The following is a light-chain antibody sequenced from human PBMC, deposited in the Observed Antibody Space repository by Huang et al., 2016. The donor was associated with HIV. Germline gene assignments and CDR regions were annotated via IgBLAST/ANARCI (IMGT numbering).Light chain of an antibody. CDR2: TAS. CDR1: QSINTW. J-gene: IGKJ1*01. Sequence: DIQMTQSPSTVSASVGDRVTITCRASQSINTWLAWYQQKPGKAPKLLIYTASNLQSGVPSRFSGSGSGTEFTLTISSLQPEDFATYYCQHYAGYPWTFGQGTKVEIK. V-gene: IGKV1-5*03. CDR3: QHYAGYPWT.